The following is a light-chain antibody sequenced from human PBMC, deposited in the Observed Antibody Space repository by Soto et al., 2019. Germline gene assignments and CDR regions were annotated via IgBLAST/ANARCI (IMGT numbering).Light chain of an antibody. CDR3: QQSSNIPYT. V-gene: IGKV1-39*01. Sequence: DIQMTQSPCSLSASVGDRVTITCRASQTISSYLNWYQQNPGKAPKLLIYAASSLQSGVPSRFSGSGSGTDFTLTISSLQPEDFATYYCQQSSNIPYTFGQGTKLEIK. J-gene: IGKJ2*01. CDR1: QTISSY. CDR2: AAS.